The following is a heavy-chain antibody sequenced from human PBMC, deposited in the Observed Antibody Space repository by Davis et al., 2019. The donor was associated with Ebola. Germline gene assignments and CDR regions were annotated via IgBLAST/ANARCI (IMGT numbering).Heavy chain of an antibody. CDR1: GFTFSDYY. D-gene: IGHD2-2*01. J-gene: IGHJ4*02. V-gene: IGHV3-11*06. Sequence: GESLKISCAASGFTFSDYYMSWIRQAPGKGLEWVSYISSSSSYTNYADSVKGRFTISRDNAKNSLYLQMNSLRAEDTAVYYCARVGHIVVVPAELDYWGQGTLVTVSS. CDR2: ISSSSSYT. CDR3: ARVGHIVVVPAELDY.